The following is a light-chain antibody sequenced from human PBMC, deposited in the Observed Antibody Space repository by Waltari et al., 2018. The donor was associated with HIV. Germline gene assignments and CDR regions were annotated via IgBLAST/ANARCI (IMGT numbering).Light chain of an antibody. V-gene: IGKV3-20*01. CDR3: QQYVNSPVT. J-gene: IGKJ4*01. CDR1: QILTSSY. Sequence: EIVLTQSPGTLSLSPGERATLSCRASQILTSSYLAWYQQKPAQAPRLLIFAASSRANGIPDRFSGSGSGTDVALTIARLEAEDFAVYYCQQYVNSPVTFGGGTKVEIK. CDR2: AAS.